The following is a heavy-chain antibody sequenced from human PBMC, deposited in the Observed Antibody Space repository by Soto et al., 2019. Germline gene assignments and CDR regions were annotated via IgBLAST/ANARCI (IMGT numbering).Heavy chain of an antibody. Sequence: EVQLLESGGGLVQPGGSLRLSCAASGFTFSSYAMSWVRQAPGKGLEWVSAISGSGGSTYYADSVKGRFTISRDNSKNTLYLQMNSLRAEDTAVYYCAKGYSSSWEAYWYFDLWGRGNLVTVSS. V-gene: IGHV3-23*01. D-gene: IGHD6-13*01. J-gene: IGHJ2*01. CDR1: GFTFSSYA. CDR3: AKGYSSSWEAYWYFDL. CDR2: ISGSGGST.